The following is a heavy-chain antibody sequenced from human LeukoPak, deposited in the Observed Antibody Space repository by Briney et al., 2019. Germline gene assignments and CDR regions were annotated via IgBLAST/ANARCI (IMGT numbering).Heavy chain of an antibody. D-gene: IGHD1-14*01. Sequence: GESLRISCKGSGYSFTNFWITWVRQMPGKALEWMGRINPSDSYTDYSPSFQGHVTISADKSISTAYLQWNTLKALDTAMYYCARQTGGYWGQGTLVTVSS. CDR2: INPSDSYT. CDR3: ARQTGGY. J-gene: IGHJ4*02. V-gene: IGHV5-10-1*01. CDR1: GYSFTNFW.